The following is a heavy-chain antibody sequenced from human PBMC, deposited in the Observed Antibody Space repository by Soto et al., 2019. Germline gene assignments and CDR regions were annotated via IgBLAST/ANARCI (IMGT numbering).Heavy chain of an antibody. Sequence: EVQLVESGGGPVQPGGSLRLSCAASGFTFSNFFMTWVRQGPGKGLEWVATINEDGGERDYVDSVKGRFTISRDNTKNSLELQMNNLRLEDAAVYYCARLQRDTTYRPSDFCGQGTLVAVSS. J-gene: IGHJ4*02. CDR3: ARLQRDTTYRPSDF. V-gene: IGHV3-7*05. D-gene: IGHD3-16*02. CDR2: INEDGGER. CDR1: GFTFSNFF.